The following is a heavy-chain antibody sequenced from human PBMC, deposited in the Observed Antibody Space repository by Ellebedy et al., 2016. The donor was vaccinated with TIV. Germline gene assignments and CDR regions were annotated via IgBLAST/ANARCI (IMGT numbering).Heavy chain of an antibody. V-gene: IGHV3-23*01. CDR2: ISGSGDST. CDR3: AKASSRGGGWDG. J-gene: IGHJ4*02. D-gene: IGHD2-15*01. Sequence: GESLKISCAGSGFTFSSYAMSWVRQAPGEGLEWVSAISGSGDSTYYADSEKGRFTISRDNSKTTLYLQMNSLRAEDTAVYYCAKASSRGGGWDGWGQGILVTVSS. CDR1: GFTFSSYA.